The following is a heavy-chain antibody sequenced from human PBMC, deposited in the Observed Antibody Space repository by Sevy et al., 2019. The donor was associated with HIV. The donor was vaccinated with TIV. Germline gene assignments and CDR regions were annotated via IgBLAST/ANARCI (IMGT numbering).Heavy chain of an antibody. CDR1: GYTFNTYW. CDR2: IYPDDSDT. J-gene: IGHJ3*01. CDR3: ARPALNYYDSNGYGFNL. D-gene: IGHD3-22*01. Sequence: GESLKISCKGSGYTFNTYWIAWVRQMPGKGLEWMGIIYPDDSDTRYSPSFQGHVTISADKSTDTAYLQWSSLKASDTAMYYCARPALNYYDSNGYGFNLWGQGTMVTVPS. V-gene: IGHV5-51*01.